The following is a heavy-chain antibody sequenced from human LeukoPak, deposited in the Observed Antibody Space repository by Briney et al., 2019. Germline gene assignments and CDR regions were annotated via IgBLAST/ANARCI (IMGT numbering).Heavy chain of an antibody. Sequence: GGSLRLSCAASGFTFSSYWMSWVRQAPGKGLEWVANIKQDGSEKYYVDSVKGRFTISRDNAKNSLYLQMNSLRAEDTAVYYCERSGDDFWSGYYLHYFDYWGQGTLVTVSS. CDR2: IKQDGSEK. J-gene: IGHJ4*02. V-gene: IGHV3-7*01. CDR3: ERSGDDFWSGYYLHYFDY. CDR1: GFTFSSYW. D-gene: IGHD3-3*01.